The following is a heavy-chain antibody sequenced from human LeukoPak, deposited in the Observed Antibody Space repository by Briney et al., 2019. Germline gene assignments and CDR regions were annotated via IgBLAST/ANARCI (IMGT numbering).Heavy chain of an antibody. V-gene: IGHV4-39*07. CDR3: ANGEITIFGVVIPNYFDY. J-gene: IGHJ4*02. CDR1: GGSISSSSYY. CDR2: IYYSGST. D-gene: IGHD3-3*01. Sequence: SETLSLTCTVSGGSISSSSYYWGWIRQPPGKGLEWIGSIYYSGSTYYNPSLKSRVTISVDTSKNQFSLKLSSVTAADTAVYYCANGEITIFGVVIPNYFDYWGQGTLVTVSS.